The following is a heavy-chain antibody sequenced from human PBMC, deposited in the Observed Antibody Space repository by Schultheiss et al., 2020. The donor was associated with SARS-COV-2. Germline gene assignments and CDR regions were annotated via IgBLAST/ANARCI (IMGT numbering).Heavy chain of an antibody. CDR3: ARGPGIVVVTTWGAFDI. CDR1: GASISTSSSF. D-gene: IGHD3-22*01. Sequence: SETLSLTCTISGASISTSSSFWGWIRQPPGKGLEWIGYIYYSGSTNYNPSLKSRVTISVDTSKNQFSLKLSSVTAADTAVYYCARGPGIVVVTTWGAFDIWGQGTMVTVSS. CDR2: IYYSGST. J-gene: IGHJ3*02. V-gene: IGHV4-61*05.